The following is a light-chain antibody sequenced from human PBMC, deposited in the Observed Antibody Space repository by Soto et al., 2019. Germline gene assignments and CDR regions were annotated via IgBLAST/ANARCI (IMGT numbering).Light chain of an antibody. V-gene: IGLV2-14*01. Sequence: QSVLTQPASVSGSPGQSITFSCTGTSGDVGGYNYVSWYQQHPGKAPKLMIYEVSNRPSGVSNRFSGSKSGNTASLTISGLQADDEADYYCASYRSTGTVVFGGGTKLTVL. CDR2: EVS. CDR3: ASYRSTGTVV. CDR1: SGDVGGYNY. J-gene: IGLJ3*02.